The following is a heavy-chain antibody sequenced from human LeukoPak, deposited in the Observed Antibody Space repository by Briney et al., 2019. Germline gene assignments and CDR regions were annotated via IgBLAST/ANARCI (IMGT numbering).Heavy chain of an antibody. D-gene: IGHD1-14*01. Sequence: EASVKVSCKASGYTFTTYTLNWVRQAPGQGLEWMGWINTDTGNPTYAQGFIGRFVFSLDTSVSTAYLQISSLKADDTAVYYCARGHGPYWGTYYFDYWGQGTLVTVSS. CDR1: GYTFTTYT. CDR3: ARGHGPYWGTYYFDY. J-gene: IGHJ4*02. V-gene: IGHV7-4-1*02. CDR2: INTDTGNP.